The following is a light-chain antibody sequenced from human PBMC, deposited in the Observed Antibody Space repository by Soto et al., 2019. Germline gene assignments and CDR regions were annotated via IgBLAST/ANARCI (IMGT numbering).Light chain of an antibody. CDR2: YNN. V-gene: IGLV1-44*01. CDR3: AAWDDSLNGVV. J-gene: IGLJ2*01. Sequence: QSVLTQPPSASGTPGQRVTISCSGSSSNIGSNTVNWYQQLPGMAPKLLIYYNNQRPSGVPDRFSGSKSGTSASLAISGLQSEDEADYYCAAWDDSLNGVVFGGGTKVTVL. CDR1: SSNIGSNT.